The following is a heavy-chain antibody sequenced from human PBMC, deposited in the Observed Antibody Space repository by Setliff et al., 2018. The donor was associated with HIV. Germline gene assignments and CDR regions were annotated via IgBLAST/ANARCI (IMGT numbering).Heavy chain of an antibody. V-gene: IGHV3-30*04. CDR1: GFTFSSYA. D-gene: IGHD7-27*01. CDR2: ISYDGSNK. J-gene: IGHJ4*02. Sequence: GESLKISCAASGFTFSSYAMHWVRQAPGKGLEWVAVISYDGSNKYYADSVKGRFTISRDNSKNTLYLQMNSLITDDTSVYFCAKPHWGSGPPDYWGQGTLVTVSS. CDR3: AKPHWGSGPPDY.